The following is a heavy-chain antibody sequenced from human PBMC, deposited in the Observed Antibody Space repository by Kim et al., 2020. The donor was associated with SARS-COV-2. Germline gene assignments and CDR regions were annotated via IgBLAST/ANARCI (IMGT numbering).Heavy chain of an antibody. CDR1: GYSFTIHF. CDR3: ARGSDYDY. V-gene: IGHV5-10-1*01. D-gene: IGHD4-17*01. J-gene: IGHJ4*02. CDR2: SDLRDSYT. Sequence: SLKISFKGSGYSFTIHFITFLLHMPGKGLEGRGRSDLRDSYTTYSPSFQGHVTISADKSISTAYLQWSSLKASDTAIYYCARGSDYDYWGQGTLVTVS.